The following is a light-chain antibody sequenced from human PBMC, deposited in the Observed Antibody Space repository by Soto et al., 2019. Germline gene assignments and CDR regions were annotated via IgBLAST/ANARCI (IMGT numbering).Light chain of an antibody. CDR1: SIDVGGYNF. J-gene: IGLJ1*01. Sequence: SALTQPRSVSGSPGQSVTISCTGTSIDVGGYNFVSWYQQHPGIAPKLMIYDFSRRPSGVPDRFSGSKSGNTASLTISGLQAEDEADYYCCSYAGTYSYVFGIGTKVTVL. CDR3: CSYAGTYSYV. CDR2: DFS. V-gene: IGLV2-11*01.